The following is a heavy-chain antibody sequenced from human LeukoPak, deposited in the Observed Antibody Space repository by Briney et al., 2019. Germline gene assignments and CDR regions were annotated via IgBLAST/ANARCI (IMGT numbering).Heavy chain of an antibody. CDR2: INHSGST. Sequence: ASETLSLTCAVYGGSFSGYYWSWIRQPPGKELEWIGEINHSGSTNYNPSLKSRVTISVDTSKNQFSLKLSSVTAADTAVYYCARVRSDYWGQGTLVTVSS. V-gene: IGHV4-34*01. CDR3: ARVRSDY. J-gene: IGHJ4*02. CDR1: GGSFSGYY.